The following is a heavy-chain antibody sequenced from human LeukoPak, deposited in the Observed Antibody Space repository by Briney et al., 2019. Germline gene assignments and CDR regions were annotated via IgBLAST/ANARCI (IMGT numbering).Heavy chain of an antibody. V-gene: IGHV3-21*01. CDR3: AREHRGYSYGFGIDY. Sequence: GGSLRLSCAASGFTFSDYSLSWVRQAPGKGLEWVSSISSSRNYKYYSDSVKGRFTISRDNAKNSLYLQMNSLRAEDTAVYYCAREHRGYSYGFGIDYWGQGTLVTVSS. CDR1: GFTFSDYS. CDR2: ISSSRNYK. J-gene: IGHJ4*02. D-gene: IGHD5-18*01.